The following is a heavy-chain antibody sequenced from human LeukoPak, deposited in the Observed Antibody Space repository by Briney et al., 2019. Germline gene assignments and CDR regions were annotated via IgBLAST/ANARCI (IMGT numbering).Heavy chain of an antibody. Sequence: SETLSLTCTVSSGSISTSNYYWGWVRQPPGKALEWIGNIYSSGSTNYNASLQSRVTISIDTSKNQFSLRLNSVTAADTAMYYCAKSGGYGLIDYWGQGTRVTVSS. V-gene: IGHV4-39*01. CDR3: AKSGGYGLIDY. CDR2: IYSSGST. J-gene: IGHJ4*02. D-gene: IGHD1-26*01. CDR1: SGSISTSNYY.